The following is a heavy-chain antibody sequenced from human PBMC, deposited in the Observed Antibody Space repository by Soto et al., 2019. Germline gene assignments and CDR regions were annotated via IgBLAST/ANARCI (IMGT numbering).Heavy chain of an antibody. J-gene: IGHJ5*02. D-gene: IGHD3-10*01. CDR3: AIGSGSYYGWFDP. Sequence: PGESLKISCKGSGYNFISYWISWVRQMPGKGLEWMGRIDPSDSYTNYNPSFQGHVTISADKSISTAYLQWSSLKASDTAIYYCAIGSGSYYGWFDPWGQGTPVTVSS. V-gene: IGHV5-10-1*01. CDR1: GYNFISYW. CDR2: IDPSDSYT.